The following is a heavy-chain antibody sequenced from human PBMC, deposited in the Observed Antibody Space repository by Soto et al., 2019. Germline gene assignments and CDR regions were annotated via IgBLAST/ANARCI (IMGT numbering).Heavy chain of an antibody. V-gene: IGHV3-30*18. CDR2: ITYDGSFQ. Sequence: VGSLRLSFQASGFNFDNYGMHWVRQAPGKGLEWVAVITYDGSFQYYADSVKGRFTISRDNSKNTLFLHLNTLKPEDTAVYQCAQDRVGGTVYTPLGFWGQGTLVTVSS. CDR3: AQDRVGGTVYTPLGF. D-gene: IGHD1-7*01. J-gene: IGHJ4*02. CDR1: GFNFDNYG.